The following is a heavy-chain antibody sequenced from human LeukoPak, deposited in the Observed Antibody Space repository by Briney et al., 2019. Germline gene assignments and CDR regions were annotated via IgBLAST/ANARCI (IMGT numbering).Heavy chain of an antibody. CDR3: ARARGMVRGAASPGTMDV. V-gene: IGHV1-69*13. D-gene: IGHD3-10*01. CDR2: IIPILGTA. CDR1: GGTFSSYA. J-gene: IGHJ6*02. Sequence: ASVKVSCKASGGTFSSYAISWVRQAPGQGPEWMGGIIPILGTANYVQKFQGRATITADESTSTAYMELSSLRSEDTAIYYCARARGMVRGAASPGTMDVWGQGTTVTVSS.